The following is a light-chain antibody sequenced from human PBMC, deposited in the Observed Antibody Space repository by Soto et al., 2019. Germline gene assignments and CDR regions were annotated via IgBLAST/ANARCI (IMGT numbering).Light chain of an antibody. CDR3: QQHNDYTPVT. CDR1: QTISSS. V-gene: IGKV1-5*01. CDR2: DAT. J-gene: IGKJ2*01. Sequence: DIQMTQSPSTLSASVGDRVTITCRASQTISSSLAWYQHKPGKAPKLLIFDATTLQSGVPSRFSGSGFGTEFPLTITGLQPDDFATYYCQQHNDYTPVTFGQGTKLEIK.